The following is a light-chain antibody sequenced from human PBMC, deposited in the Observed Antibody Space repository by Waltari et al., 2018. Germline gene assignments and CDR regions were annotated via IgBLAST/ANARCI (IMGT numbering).Light chain of an antibody. CDR2: DNN. V-gene: IGLV1-51*01. J-gene: IGLJ1*01. CDR1: PPTIGIYF. Sequence: QSVLTQPPSVSAAPGQRVPVSSSGTPPTIGIYFVSWYQHLPGTAPKLLIFDNNQRPSGIPDRFSGSKSGTSATLGITGLQTGDEADYYCATWDSSLDSYVFGTGSKVTVL. CDR3: ATWDSSLDSYV.